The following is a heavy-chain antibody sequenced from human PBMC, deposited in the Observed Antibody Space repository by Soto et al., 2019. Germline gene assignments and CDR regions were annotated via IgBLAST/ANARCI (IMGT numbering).Heavy chain of an antibody. CDR2: ISTYNGDT. J-gene: IGHJ6*02. Sequence: ASVKVTCEASGYTFTRSGISWVRQAPGQGLEWMGWISTYNGDTNYAQTFQGRVTMTRNTSISTAYMELSSLRSEDTAVYYCARVRITMVRGGDYYYGMDVWGQGTTVTVSS. CDR1: GYTFTRSG. CDR3: ARVRITMVRGGDYYYGMDV. D-gene: IGHD3-10*01. V-gene: IGHV1-18*01.